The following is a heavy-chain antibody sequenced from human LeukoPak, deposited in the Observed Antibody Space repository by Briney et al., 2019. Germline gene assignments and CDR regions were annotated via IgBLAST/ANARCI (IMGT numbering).Heavy chain of an antibody. D-gene: IGHD1-1*01. V-gene: IGHV3-30-3*01. Sequence: GGSLRLSCAASGFTFSSYAMHWVRQAPGKGLEWVAVISYDGSNKYYADSVKGRFTISRDNSKNTLYLQMNSLRAEDTAVYYCARDLDPYYYHYGMDVWGQGTTVTVSS. CDR3: ARDLDPYYYHYGMDV. CDR2: ISYDGSNK. J-gene: IGHJ6*02. CDR1: GFTFSSYA.